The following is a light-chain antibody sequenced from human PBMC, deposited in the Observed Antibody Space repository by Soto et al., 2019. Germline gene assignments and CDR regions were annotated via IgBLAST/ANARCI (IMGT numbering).Light chain of an antibody. V-gene: IGKV3-15*01. J-gene: IGKJ4*01. CDR1: QSVSSN. CDR2: GAS. Sequence: EIVMTQSPATLSVSAGETATLSCRASQSVSSNLAWYQQKPGQAPRLLIYGASTRATGIPVRFSGSGSGTEFTLTISSLLSEDFAVYYCHQYSNWPLTFGGGTKVEIK. CDR3: HQYSNWPLT.